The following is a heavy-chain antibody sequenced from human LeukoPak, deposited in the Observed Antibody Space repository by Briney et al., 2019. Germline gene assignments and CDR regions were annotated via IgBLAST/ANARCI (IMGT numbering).Heavy chain of an antibody. CDR1: GGSFSGYY. CDR2: INHSGST. V-gene: IGHV4-34*01. Sequence: SETLSLTCAVYGGSFSGYYWSWIRQPPGKGLEWIGEINHSGSTNYNPSLKSRVTISVDTSKNQFSLKLSSVTAADTAVCYCARGANWFDPWGQGTLVTVSS. J-gene: IGHJ5*02. CDR3: ARGANWFDP.